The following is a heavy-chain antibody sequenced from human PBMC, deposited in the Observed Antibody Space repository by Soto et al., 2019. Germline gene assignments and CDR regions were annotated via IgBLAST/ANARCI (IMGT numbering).Heavy chain of an antibody. D-gene: IGHD1-26*01. V-gene: IGHV3-48*03. J-gene: IGHJ4*02. CDR3: ARYEGLHSGASFDS. CDR2: ISRSGDTN. CDR1: GISFSSSD. Sequence: EVHLVESGGGLVQPGGSLRLSCVVSGISFSSSDMNWVRQTPGKGLEWVSFISRSGDTNYYADSVKGRFTISTNNAGNSLYLLMTSLRVEDTGVYYCARYEGLHSGASFDSWGQGTLVTVSS.